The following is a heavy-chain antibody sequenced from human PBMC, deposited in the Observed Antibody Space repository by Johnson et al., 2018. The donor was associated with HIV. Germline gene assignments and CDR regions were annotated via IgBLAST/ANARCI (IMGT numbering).Heavy chain of an antibody. CDR1: GFTFSSYA. J-gene: IGHJ3*02. CDR2: ISYDGSNK. V-gene: IGHV3-30*04. Sequence: QVQLVVSGGGVVQPGRSLRLSCAASGFTFSSYAMHWVRQAPGKGLEWVAVISYDGSNKYYADSVKGRFTISRYNSKNTLYLQMNSLRAEDTAVYYCARGGTRIVVVITYDAFDIWGQGTMVTVSS. CDR3: ARGGTRIVVVITYDAFDI. D-gene: IGHD3-22*01.